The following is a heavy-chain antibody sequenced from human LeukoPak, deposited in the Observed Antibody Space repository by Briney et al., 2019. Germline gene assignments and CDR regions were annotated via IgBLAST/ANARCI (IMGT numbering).Heavy chain of an antibody. CDR3: AAQPRLRFFKYYFDY. D-gene: IGHD3-3*01. J-gene: IGHJ4*02. V-gene: IGHV1-58*01. CDR2: IVVGSGNT. CDR1: GFTFTSPA. Sequence: GTSVKVSCKASGFTFTSPAVQWVRQARGQRLEWIGWIVVGSGNTNYAQKFQERVTITRDMSTSTAYMELSSLRSEDTAVYYCAAQPRLRFFKYYFDYWGQGTLVTVSS.